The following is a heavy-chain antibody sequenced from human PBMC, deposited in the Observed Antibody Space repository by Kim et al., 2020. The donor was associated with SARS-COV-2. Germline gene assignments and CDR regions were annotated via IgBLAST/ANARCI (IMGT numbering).Heavy chain of an antibody. CDR3: TTESIYDFWSGYPPDYYYCGMDV. D-gene: IGHD3-3*01. J-gene: IGHJ6*02. V-gene: IGHV3-15*01. CDR1: GFTFSNAW. Sequence: GGSLRLSCAASGFTFSNAWMSWVRQAPGKGLEWVGRIKSKTDGGTTDYAAPGKGRFTISRDDSKNTLYLQMNSLKTEDTAVYYCTTESIYDFWSGYPPDYYYCGMDVWGQGTKVTVSS. CDR2: IKSKTDGGTT.